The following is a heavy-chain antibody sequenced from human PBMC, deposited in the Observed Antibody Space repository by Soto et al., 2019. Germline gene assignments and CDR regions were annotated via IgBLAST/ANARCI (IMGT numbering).Heavy chain of an antibody. D-gene: IGHD3-3*01. CDR1: GFTLSSYA. J-gene: IGHJ6*02. V-gene: IGHV3-30-3*01. Sequence: PGGSLRLSCAASGFTLSSYAMPWVRQAPGKGLEWVAVISYDGSNKYYADSVKGRFTISRDNSKNTLYLQMNSLRAEDTAVYYCARALLEWLLSGYSYGMDVWGQGTTVTVSS. CDR2: ISYDGSNK. CDR3: ARALLEWLLSGYSYGMDV.